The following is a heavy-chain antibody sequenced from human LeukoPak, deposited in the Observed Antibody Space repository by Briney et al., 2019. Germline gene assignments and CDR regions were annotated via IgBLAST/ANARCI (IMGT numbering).Heavy chain of an antibody. CDR3: ARFVGSCLDY. CDR2: IYYSGNT. J-gene: IGHJ4*02. V-gene: IGHV4-59*01. CDR1: GASISSYS. D-gene: IGHD2-15*01. Sequence: TTETLSLTCSVSGASISSYSWSWIRQPPGKGLEWIGYIYYSGNTNYNPSLKSRVTISVDTSNNEVSLNLNSVTAADTAVYYCARFVGSCLDYWGQGTLLTVPS.